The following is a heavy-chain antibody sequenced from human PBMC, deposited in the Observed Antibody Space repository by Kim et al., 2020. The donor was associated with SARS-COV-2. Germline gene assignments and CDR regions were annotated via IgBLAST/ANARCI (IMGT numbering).Heavy chain of an antibody. J-gene: IGHJ4*02. D-gene: IGHD3-10*01. CDR1: GGSFSGYY. CDR3: ARGGETDYFDY. V-gene: IGHV4-34*01. CDR2: INHSGST. Sequence: SETLSLTCAVYGGSFSGYYWSWIRQPPGKGLEWIGEINHSGSTNYNPSLKSRVTILVDTSKNQFSLKLSSVTAADTAVYYCARGGETDYFDYWGQGTLVTVSS.